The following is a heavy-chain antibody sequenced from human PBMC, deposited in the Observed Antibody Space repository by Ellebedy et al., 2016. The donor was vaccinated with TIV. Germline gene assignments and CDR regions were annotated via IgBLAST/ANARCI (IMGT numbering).Heavy chain of an antibody. D-gene: IGHD3-22*01. V-gene: IGHV5-51*01. Sequence: GESLKISXKGSGSTFTSYWIAWVRQMPGKGLEWMGIIYPGDSDTRYSPSFQGQVTISADKSISTAYLQWSSLKAPDTAMYYCARPGITMIYAFDIWGQGTMVTVSS. CDR1: GSTFTSYW. J-gene: IGHJ3*02. CDR2: IYPGDSDT. CDR3: ARPGITMIYAFDI.